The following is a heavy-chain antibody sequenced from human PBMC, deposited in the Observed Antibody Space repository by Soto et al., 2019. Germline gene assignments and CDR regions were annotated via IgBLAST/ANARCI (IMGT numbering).Heavy chain of an antibody. CDR3: ARSSYYYASSGYPQYKHYYSYYGMDV. V-gene: IGHV4-59*01. Sequence: SETLSLTCTVSGGSISSYDLSWIRQPPGKGLEWIWDIYDSGSTNYNPSLKSRGTISVDTSKNQFSLMLSSVTAADTAVYYCARSSYYYASSGYPQYKHYYSYYGMDVWGQGTTVTVSS. J-gene: IGHJ6*02. D-gene: IGHD3-22*01. CDR2: IYDSGST. CDR1: GGSISSYD.